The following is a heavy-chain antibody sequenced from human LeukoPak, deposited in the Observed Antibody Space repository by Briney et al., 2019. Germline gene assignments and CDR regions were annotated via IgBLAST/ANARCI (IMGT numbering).Heavy chain of an antibody. J-gene: IGHJ6*03. CDR2: IYYSGST. CDR3: ARATETRVAATYYYYMDV. Sequence: SETLSLTCTVSGGSISSYYWSWIRQPPGKGLEWIGYIYYSGSTNYNPSLKSRVTISVDTSKNQFSLKLSSVTAADTAVYYCARATETRVAATYYYYMDVWGKGTTVTISS. V-gene: IGHV4-59*01. CDR1: GGSISSYY. D-gene: IGHD6-19*01.